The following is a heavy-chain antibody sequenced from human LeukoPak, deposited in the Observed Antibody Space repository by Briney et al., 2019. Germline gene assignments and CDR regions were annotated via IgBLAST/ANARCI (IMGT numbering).Heavy chain of an antibody. Sequence: ASVKVSCKASGFTFTSSAMQWVRQARGQRLEWIGWIVVGSGNTNYAQKFQERVTITRDMSTSTAYMELSSLRSEDTAVYYCAAVSLPSYDSSGYFNYWGQGTLVTASS. CDR1: GFTFTSSA. CDR2: IVVGSGNT. CDR3: AAVSLPSYDSSGYFNY. J-gene: IGHJ4*02. V-gene: IGHV1-58*02. D-gene: IGHD3-22*01.